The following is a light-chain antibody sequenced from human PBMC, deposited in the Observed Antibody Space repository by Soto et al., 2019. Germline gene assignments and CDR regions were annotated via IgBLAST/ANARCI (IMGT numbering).Light chain of an antibody. CDR3: QHGYVAPYN. Sequence: DIQMTQSPSSVSASIGDTVTITCRASQDINVYLNWYQQKPGEVPKLLIYSASSLHSGVPSRFTASGSETDLTLTIRSLHPEDFATYYCQHGYVAPYNFGQGTKVDIK. J-gene: IGKJ2*01. V-gene: IGKV1-39*01. CDR1: QDINVY. CDR2: SAS.